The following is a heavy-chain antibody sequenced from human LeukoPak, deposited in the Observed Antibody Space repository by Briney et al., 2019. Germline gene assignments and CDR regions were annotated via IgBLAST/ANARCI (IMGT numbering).Heavy chain of an antibody. CDR3: AKDVSWGSYIT. V-gene: IGHV3-23*01. J-gene: IGHJ5*02. CDR1: GFTFSNYG. CDR2: ISGSGDTT. D-gene: IGHD3-16*01. Sequence: GGSLRLSCAASGFTFSNYGMNWVRQAPGKGLEWVSGISGSGDTTYYADSVKGRFTISRDNSKNTLYLQMNCLRAEDTAVYYCAKDVSWGSYITWGQGTLVTVSS.